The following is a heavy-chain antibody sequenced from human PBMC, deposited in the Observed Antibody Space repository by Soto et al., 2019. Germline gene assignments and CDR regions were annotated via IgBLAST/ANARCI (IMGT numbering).Heavy chain of an antibody. J-gene: IGHJ5*02. Sequence: PSETLSLTCTFSGCSISSYYWSWIRQPPGKGLEWIGYIYYSGSTNYNPSLKSRVTISVDTSKNQFSLKLSSVTAADTAVYYCAGRASDYYDSSGYYYAPWFDPWGQGTLVTVSS. CDR2: IYYSGST. V-gene: IGHV4-59*01. CDR1: GCSISSYY. CDR3: AGRASDYYDSSGYYYAPWFDP. D-gene: IGHD3-22*01.